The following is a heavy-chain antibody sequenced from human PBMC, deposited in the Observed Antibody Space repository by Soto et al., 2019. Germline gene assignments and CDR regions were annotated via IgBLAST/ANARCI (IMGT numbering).Heavy chain of an antibody. V-gene: IGHV4-31*02. Sequence: QVQLQQSGPGLVKPSETLSLTCYASGCTITSGGYSWTWLRHEPGQALQWIVYIVGSGSAYYNPSLKSRPKISVDTVMNLCSLELSSVTAADTGVYSCARGSGYYGNCDSCGQGTLVSVSS. J-gene: IGHJ4*02. CDR2: IVGSGSA. CDR1: GCTITSGGYS. D-gene: IGHD3-3*01. CDR3: ARGSGYYGNCDS.